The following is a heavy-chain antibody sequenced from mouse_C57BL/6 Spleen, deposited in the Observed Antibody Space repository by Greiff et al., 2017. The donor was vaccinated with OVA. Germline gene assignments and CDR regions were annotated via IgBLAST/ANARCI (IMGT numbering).Heavy chain of an antibody. CDR2: IDPSDSYT. D-gene: IGHD2-3*01. Sequence: VQLQQSGAELVMPGASVKLSCKASGYTFTSYWMHWVKQRPGQGLEWIGEIDPSDSYTNYNQKFKGKSTLTVDKSSSTAYMQLSSLTSEDSAVYYCARWSDGYYWYFDVWGTGTTVTVSS. J-gene: IGHJ1*03. CDR1: GYTFTSYW. CDR3: ARWSDGYYWYFDV. V-gene: IGHV1-69*01.